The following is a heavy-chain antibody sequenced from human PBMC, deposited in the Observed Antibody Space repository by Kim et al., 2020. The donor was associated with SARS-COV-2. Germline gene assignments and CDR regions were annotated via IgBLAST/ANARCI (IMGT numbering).Heavy chain of an antibody. CDR3: ARDALYDILTGYYINFDY. Sequence: GGSLRLSCAASGFTFSSYSMNWVRQAPGKGLEWVSYISSSSSTIYYADSVKGRFTISRDYAKNSLYLQMNSLRDEDTAVYYCARDALYDILTGYYINFDYWGQGTLVTVSS. D-gene: IGHD3-9*01. CDR1: GFTFSSYS. V-gene: IGHV3-48*02. J-gene: IGHJ4*02. CDR2: ISSSSSTI.